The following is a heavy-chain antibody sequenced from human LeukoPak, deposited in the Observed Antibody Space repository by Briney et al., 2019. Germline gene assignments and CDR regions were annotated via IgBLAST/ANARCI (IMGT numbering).Heavy chain of an antibody. J-gene: IGHJ4*02. D-gene: IGHD2-15*01. CDR2: IRGSGTDT. CDR3: AKGGGSSCYSPSDY. Sequence: GGSLSLSCGASGFTFSSYAMSWVRQAPGKGLEWVSAIRGSGTDTFYANSVKGGFTISRDNPKNALYLQMNSLRAEDTAVYYCAKGGGSSCYSPSDYWGQGTLVTVSS. V-gene: IGHV3-23*01. CDR1: GFTFSSYA.